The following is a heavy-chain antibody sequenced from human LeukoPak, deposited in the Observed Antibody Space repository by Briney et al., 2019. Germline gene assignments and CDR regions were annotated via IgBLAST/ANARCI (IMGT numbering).Heavy chain of an antibody. J-gene: IGHJ3*02. Sequence: GASVKVSCKAFGYTLSSYGISWLRQAPGQGLEWIGWISGYNYKTKYAQTFQGRVAMTIDTSTKTVSMELRILRSDDTAVYYCARDHEGSPFWRDAFDTWGQGTMVTVSS. CDR2: ISGYNYKT. CDR1: GYTLSSYG. D-gene: IGHD3-3*01. V-gene: IGHV1-18*04. CDR3: ARDHEGSPFWRDAFDT.